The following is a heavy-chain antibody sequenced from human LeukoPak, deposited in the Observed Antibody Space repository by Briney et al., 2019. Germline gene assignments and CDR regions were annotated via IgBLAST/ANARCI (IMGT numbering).Heavy chain of an antibody. Sequence: SETLSLTCTVSGGSISSYYWSWIRQPPGKGLEWIGYIYYSGSTNYNPSLKSRVTISLDTSKNQFSLKLSSVTAADTAVYYCARRGYSYGSSFDYWGQGTLVTVSS. CDR3: ARRGYSYGSSFDY. CDR2: IYYSGST. CDR1: GGSISSYY. V-gene: IGHV4-59*08. J-gene: IGHJ4*02. D-gene: IGHD5-18*01.